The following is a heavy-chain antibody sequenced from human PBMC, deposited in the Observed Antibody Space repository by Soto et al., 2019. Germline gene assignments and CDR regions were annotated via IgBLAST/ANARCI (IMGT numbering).Heavy chain of an antibody. CDR3: ARERCSSPSCRPNCDN. V-gene: IGHV4-34*01. CDR2: INHSGST. J-gene: IGHJ4*02. Sequence: QVQLQQWGAGLLKPSETLSLTCAVYGGSFSGYYWSWIRQPPGKGLAWIGEINHSGSTNYNPSLKSRITISVDTSKNQFSLKLSSVTAADTAVYYCARERCSSPSCRPNCDNWGQGALVSVSS. D-gene: IGHD2-2*01. CDR1: GGSFSGYY.